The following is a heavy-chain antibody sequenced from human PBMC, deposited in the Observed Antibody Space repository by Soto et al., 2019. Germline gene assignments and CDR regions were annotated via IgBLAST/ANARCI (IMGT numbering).Heavy chain of an antibody. Sequence: QLVESGGGLVQPGGSLRLSCAASGFTFSSYEMDWVRQAPGKGLEWVAVIWYDGSNKYYADSVKGRFTISRDNSKNTLYLQMNSLRAEDTAVYYCARDNSLYSSSWFDPWGQGTLVTVSS. D-gene: IGHD6-13*01. CDR3: ARDNSLYSSSWFDP. J-gene: IGHJ5*02. V-gene: IGHV3-33*08. CDR2: IWYDGSNK. CDR1: GFTFSSYE.